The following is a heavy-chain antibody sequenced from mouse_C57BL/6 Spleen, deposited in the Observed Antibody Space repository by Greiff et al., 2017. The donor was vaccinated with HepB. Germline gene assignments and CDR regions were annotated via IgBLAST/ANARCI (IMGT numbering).Heavy chain of an antibody. Sequence: VQLQQSGAELAKPGASVKLSCKASGYTFTSYWMHWVNQRPGQGLEWIGYINPSSGYTKYNQKFKDKATLTADKSSSTAYMQLSSLTYEDSAVYYCARTSTVVATPFDYLGQGTTLTVSS. CDR2: INPSSGYT. V-gene: IGHV1-7*01. CDR1: GYTFTSYW. D-gene: IGHD1-1*01. CDR3: ARTSTVVATPFDY. J-gene: IGHJ2*01.